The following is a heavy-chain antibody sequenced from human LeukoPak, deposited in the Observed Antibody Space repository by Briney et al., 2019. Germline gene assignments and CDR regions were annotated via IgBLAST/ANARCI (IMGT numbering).Heavy chain of an antibody. V-gene: IGHV3-30-3*01. Sequence: GGSLRLSCAASGFTFSSYAMSWVRQAPGKGLEWVAVISYDGSNKYYADSVKGRFTISRDNSKNTLYLQMNSLRAEDTAVYYCARGVVVTHDAFDIWGQGTMVTVSS. CDR2: ISYDGSNK. J-gene: IGHJ3*02. CDR1: GFTFSSYA. CDR3: ARGVVVTHDAFDI. D-gene: IGHD2-21*02.